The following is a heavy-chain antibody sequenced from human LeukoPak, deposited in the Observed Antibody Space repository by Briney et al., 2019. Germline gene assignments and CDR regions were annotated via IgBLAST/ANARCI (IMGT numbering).Heavy chain of an antibody. CDR1: GYTFTGYY. CDR2: VNPNSGGT. V-gene: IGHV1-2*02. J-gene: IGHJ4*02. CDR3: ARTTTVSADFDY. D-gene: IGHD4-11*01. Sequence: ASVKVSCKASGYTFTGYYMHWVRQAPGHGLEWMGWVNPNSGGTNYAQKFQGRVTMTRDTSISTAYMELSRLRSDDTAVYYCARTTTVSADFDYWGQGTLVTVSS.